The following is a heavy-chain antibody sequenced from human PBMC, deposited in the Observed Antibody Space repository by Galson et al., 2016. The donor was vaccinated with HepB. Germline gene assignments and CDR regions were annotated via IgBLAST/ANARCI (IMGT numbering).Heavy chain of an antibody. J-gene: IGHJ5*02. CDR3: AGNRHCSGGSCYGA. CDR1: GFTVSNNY. D-gene: IGHD2-15*01. Sequence: SLRLSCAASGFTVSNNYMRWVRQAPGKGLEWVSLIYSGGSTYYADSVKGRFTISRDGSKNTLYLQMNSLRAEDTAVYYCAGNRHCSGGSCYGAWGQGTLVTVSS. V-gene: IGHV3-66*01. CDR2: IYSGGST.